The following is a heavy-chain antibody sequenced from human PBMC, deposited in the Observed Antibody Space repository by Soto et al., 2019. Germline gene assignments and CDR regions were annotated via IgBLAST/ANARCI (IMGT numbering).Heavy chain of an antibody. CDR3: ARHERLVLPPALGPPDY. CDR2: IYYSGST. J-gene: IGHJ4*02. CDR1: GGSISSYY. V-gene: IGHV4-59*08. D-gene: IGHD6-19*01. Sequence: SETLSLTCTVSGGSISSYYWSWIRQPPGKGLEWIGYIYYSGSTNYNPSLKSRVTISVDTSKNQFSLKLSSVTAADTAVYYCARHERLVLPPALGPPDYWGQGTLVTVSS.